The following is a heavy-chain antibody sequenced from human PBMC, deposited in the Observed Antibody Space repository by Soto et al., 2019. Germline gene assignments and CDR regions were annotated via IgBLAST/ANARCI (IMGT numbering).Heavy chain of an antibody. CDR1: GGTSHTYT. J-gene: IGHJ4*02. D-gene: IGHD1-26*01. Sequence: QVQMVESGAEVKKPGSSEKVSCEAFGGTSHTYTINCVRQAPGQGLEWIGQIIPKYDSVNYAQSFQGRVTISADKSTNTAYMELSSLRSEDTALYYCATWRSYSGSYCFDYWGQGTLVSVSS. CDR2: IIPKYDSV. CDR3: ATWRSYSGSYCFDY. V-gene: IGHV1-69*06.